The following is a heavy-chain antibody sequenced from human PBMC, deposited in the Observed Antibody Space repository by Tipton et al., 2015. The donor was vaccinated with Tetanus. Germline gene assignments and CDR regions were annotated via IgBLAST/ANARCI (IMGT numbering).Heavy chain of an antibody. J-gene: IGHJ5*01. CDR1: GFSFRDFG. CDR3: ARRGEARANWFDS. Sequence: LRLSCAGSGFSFRDFGMNWVRQAPGKGLEWVSYISYSSTSIYYADSVKGRFVVSRDNAKNSLYLQMNTLRDDDTAVYYCARRGEARANWFDSWGQGTLVTVSS. V-gene: IGHV3-48*02. D-gene: IGHD2-21*01. CDR2: ISYSSTSI.